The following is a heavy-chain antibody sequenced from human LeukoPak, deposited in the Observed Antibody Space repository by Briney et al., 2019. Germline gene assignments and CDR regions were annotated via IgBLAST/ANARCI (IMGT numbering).Heavy chain of an antibody. V-gene: IGHV1-69*13. J-gene: IGHJ4*02. D-gene: IGHD4-11*01. CDR1: GCTFSSYA. CDR2: IIPIFGTA. CDR3: ARGDDYSNYLVY. Sequence: SVKLSCKASGCTFSSYAISWVRQAPGQGLEWMGGIIPIFGTANYAQKFQGRVTNTADESTSTAYMELSSLRSEDTAVYYCARGDDYSNYLVYWGQGTLVTVSS.